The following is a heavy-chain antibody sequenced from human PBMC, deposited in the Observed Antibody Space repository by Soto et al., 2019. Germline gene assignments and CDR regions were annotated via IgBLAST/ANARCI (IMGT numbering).Heavy chain of an antibody. CDR2: IKKKNDGRST. CDR1: GLPFTNAW. CDR3: TTDQPDCMQLWSG. Sequence: EVQLVESGGGLVKTGGSLRLTCAASGLPFTNAWMSWVRQAPGKGLAWVGRIKKKNDGRSTDYAAPLKGRITISRDDSKDALSLQLHSLRTEDTAVYYRTTDQPDCMQLWSGWCQGSLVTFSS. J-gene: IGHJ1*01. V-gene: IGHV3-15*01. D-gene: IGHD5-18*01.